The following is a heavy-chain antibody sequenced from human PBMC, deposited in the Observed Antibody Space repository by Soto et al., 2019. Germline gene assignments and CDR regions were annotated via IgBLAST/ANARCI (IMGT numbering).Heavy chain of an antibody. D-gene: IGHD3-22*01. V-gene: IGHV1-69*01. CDR1: GGTFSSYA. CDR2: IIPIFGTA. CDR3: ARVYYDSSGYPSYYYGMDV. J-gene: IGHJ6*02. Sequence: QVQLVQSGAEVKKPGSSVKVSCKASGGTFSSYAISWVRQAPGQGLEWMGGIIPIFGTANYAQKFQGRVTITADESTSTAYMELSRLRSEDTAVYYCARVYYDSSGYPSYYYGMDVWGQGTTVTVSS.